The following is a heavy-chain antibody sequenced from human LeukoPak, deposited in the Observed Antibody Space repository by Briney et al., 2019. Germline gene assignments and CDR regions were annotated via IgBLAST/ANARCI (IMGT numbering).Heavy chain of an antibody. V-gene: IGHV3-7*01. CDR1: GFTFSSHW. CDR2: INQDGSEK. J-gene: IGHJ4*02. D-gene: IGHD6-19*01. Sequence: PGGSLRLSCAASGFTFSSHWMTWVRQAPGKGVEWVANINQDGSEKYYVDSVKGRFTMTRDNAKNSLYLQMNSLRAEDTAVYYCATKYSSGFDYWGQGTLVTVSS. CDR3: ATKYSSGFDY.